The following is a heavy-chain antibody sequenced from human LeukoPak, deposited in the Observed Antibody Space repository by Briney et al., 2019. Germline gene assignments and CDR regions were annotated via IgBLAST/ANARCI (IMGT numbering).Heavy chain of an antibody. CDR2: ISSSSSST. CDR3: VTSLSFTVRIDY. D-gene: IGHD3-10*01. J-gene: IGHJ4*02. Sequence: QPGGSLRLSCAASGFTFSNYNMNWVRQAPGKGLEWVSYISSSSSSTYYADSVKGRFTISRDNAKNSLYLQMNSLRAEDMAVYYCVTSLSFTVRIDYWGQGTLVTVSS. V-gene: IGHV3-48*01. CDR1: GFTFSNYN.